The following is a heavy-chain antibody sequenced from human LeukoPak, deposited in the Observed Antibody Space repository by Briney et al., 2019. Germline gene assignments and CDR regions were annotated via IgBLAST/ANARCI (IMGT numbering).Heavy chain of an antibody. CDR3: ARGRYSSSAYYYYYYMDV. J-gene: IGHJ6*03. V-gene: IGHV1-69*13. D-gene: IGHD6-6*01. Sequence: ASVKVSCKASGGTFSSYAISWVRQAPGQGLEWMGGIIPIFGTANYAQKFQGRVTITADESTSTAYMELSSLRSEDTAVYYCARGRYSSSAYYYYYYMDVWGKGTTVTVSS. CDR1: GGTFSSYA. CDR2: IIPIFGTA.